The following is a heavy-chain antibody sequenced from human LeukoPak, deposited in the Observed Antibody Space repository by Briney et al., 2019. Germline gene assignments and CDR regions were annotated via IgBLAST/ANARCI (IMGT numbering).Heavy chain of an antibody. CDR3: ARDGWLGAYNWFDP. Sequence: GGSLRLSCAASGFTFNAYPMNWVRQAPGKWLEWVSHISSASNTIYYADSVKGRFTISRDNAKNSLYLQMNSLRAEDSAMYYCARDGWLGAYNWFDPWGQGTLVTVSS. J-gene: IGHJ5*02. CDR2: ISSASNTI. V-gene: IGHV3-48*01. D-gene: IGHD3-10*01. CDR1: GFTFNAYP.